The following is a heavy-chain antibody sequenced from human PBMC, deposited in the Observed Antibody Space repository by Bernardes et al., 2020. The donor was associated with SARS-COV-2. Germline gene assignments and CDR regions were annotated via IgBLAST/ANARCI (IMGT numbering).Heavy chain of an antibody. V-gene: IGHV4-59*01. Sequence: SETLSLTCTVSGGSISSYYWSWIRQPPGKGLEWIGYIYYSGSTNYNPSLKSRVTISVDTSKNQFSLKLSSVTAADTAVYYCAGLPLWSAASALFDYWGQGTLVTVSS. D-gene: IGHD2-2*01. CDR3: AGLPLWSAASALFDY. CDR1: GGSISSYY. CDR2: IYYSGST. J-gene: IGHJ4*02.